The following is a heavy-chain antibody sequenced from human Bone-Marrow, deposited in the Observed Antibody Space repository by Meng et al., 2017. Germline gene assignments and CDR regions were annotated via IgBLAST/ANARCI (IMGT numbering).Heavy chain of an antibody. V-gene: IGHV4-34*01. D-gene: IGHD2-21*01. J-gene: IGHJ4*02. Sequence: QVQVQQWGAGLLKPSETLSLTCAFYGGSFSAYDWSWIRQPPGKGLECLGQINHSGSTNDNPSLKSRVTISIDTSRNQLSLKLSSVTAADTAVYYCRLAYCMGDCVDYWGQGTLVTVSS. CDR1: GGSFSAYD. CDR3: RLAYCMGDCVDY. CDR2: INHSGST.